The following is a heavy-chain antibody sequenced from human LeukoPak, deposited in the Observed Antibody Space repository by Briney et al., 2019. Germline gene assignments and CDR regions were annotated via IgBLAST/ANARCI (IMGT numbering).Heavy chain of an antibody. V-gene: IGHV1-46*01. Sequence: ASVKVSCKASGYTFTSYYMHWVRQAPGQGLEWMGIINPSGGSTSYAQKFQGRVTMTRDTSTSTVYMELSSLRSEDTAVYYCARVASSRILWFGELYGPNWFDPWGQGTLVTVSS. J-gene: IGHJ5*02. CDR1: GYTFTSYY. CDR3: ARVASSRILWFGELYGPNWFDP. D-gene: IGHD3-10*01. CDR2: INPSGGST.